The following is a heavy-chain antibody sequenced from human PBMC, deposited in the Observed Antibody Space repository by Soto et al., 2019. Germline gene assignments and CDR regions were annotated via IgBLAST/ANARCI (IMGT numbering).Heavy chain of an antibody. D-gene: IGHD3-3*02. V-gene: IGHV4-30-2*01. CDR3: ASRPFYYYGLDV. CDR2: VYHTGNA. CDR1: GGSITTAGYS. Sequence: PSETLSLTCTVSGGSITTAGYSWSWIRQPPGKALEWIGYVYHTGNAYPKPSLKSRVTISLDRSKNQFSLKMTSVTAADTALYYWASRPFYYYGLDVWGQGTTVTVSS. J-gene: IGHJ6*02.